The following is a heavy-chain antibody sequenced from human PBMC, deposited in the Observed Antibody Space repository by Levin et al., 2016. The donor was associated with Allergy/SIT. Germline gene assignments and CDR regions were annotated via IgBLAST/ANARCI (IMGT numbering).Heavy chain of an antibody. CDR2: INSDGSST. Sequence: WIRQPPGKGLVWVSRINSDGSSTSYADSVKGRFTISRDNAKNTLYLQMNSLRAEDTAVYYCARDGTMVRGASLVPPTFWGQGTLVTVSS. D-gene: IGHD3-10*01. V-gene: IGHV3-74*01. J-gene: IGHJ4*02. CDR3: ARDGTMVRGASLVPPTF.